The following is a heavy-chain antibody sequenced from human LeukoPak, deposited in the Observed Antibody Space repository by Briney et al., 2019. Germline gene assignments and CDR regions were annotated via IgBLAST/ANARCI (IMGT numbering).Heavy chain of an antibody. CDR1: GGSISSGDYY. Sequence: SQTLSLTCTVSGGSISSGDYYWSGIRQPPGKGLEWIGYIYHSGSTYYNPSLKSRVTISVDRSKNQFSLKLSSVTAADTAVYYCARESGKDDYWGQGTLVTVSS. CDR2: IYHSGST. J-gene: IGHJ4*02. CDR3: ARESGKDDY. V-gene: IGHV4-30-2*01. D-gene: IGHD4-23*01.